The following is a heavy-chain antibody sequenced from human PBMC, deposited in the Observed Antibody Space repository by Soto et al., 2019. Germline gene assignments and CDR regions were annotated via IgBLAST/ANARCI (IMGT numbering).Heavy chain of an antibody. J-gene: IGHJ6*02. V-gene: IGHV3-73*02. Sequence: EVQLVESGGGLVQPGGSLKLSCAASGFTFSGSAMHWVRQASGKGLEWVGRIRSKANSYATAYAASVKGRFTISRDDSKITAYLQMNSLKTEDTAVYYCTSPLSGSSAGPYGMDVWGQGTTVTVSS. D-gene: IGHD1-26*01. CDR2: IRSKANSYAT. CDR3: TSPLSGSSAGPYGMDV. CDR1: GFTFSGSA.